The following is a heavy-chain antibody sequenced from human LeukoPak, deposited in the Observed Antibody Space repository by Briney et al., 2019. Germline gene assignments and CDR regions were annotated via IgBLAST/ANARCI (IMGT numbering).Heavy chain of an antibody. V-gene: IGHV1-69*04. D-gene: IGHD2-15*01. Sequence: GASVKVSCKASGYTFTSYGISWVRQAPGQGLEWMGRIIPILGIANYAQKFQGRVTITADKSTSTAYMELSSLRSEDTAVYYCARILTKRENCSGGSCHPGNWFDPWGQGTLVTVSS. J-gene: IGHJ5*02. CDR2: IIPILGIA. CDR1: GYTFTSYG. CDR3: ARILTKRENCSGGSCHPGNWFDP.